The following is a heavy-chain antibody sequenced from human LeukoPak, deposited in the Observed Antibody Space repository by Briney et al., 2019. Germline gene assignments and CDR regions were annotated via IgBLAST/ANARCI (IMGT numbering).Heavy chain of an antibody. V-gene: IGHV3-53*01. Sequence: GGSLRLSCAASGFTVSSNYMSWVRQAPGKGLEWVSVTYSNGRTYYADSVKGRFTISRDISKNTLYLQMNSLRAEDTAVYYCARVLSGRGSLYDYYYYMDVWGKGTTVTISS. CDR2: TYSNGRT. CDR3: ARVLSGRGSLYDYYYYMDV. J-gene: IGHJ6*03. D-gene: IGHD3-10*01. CDR1: GFTVSSNY.